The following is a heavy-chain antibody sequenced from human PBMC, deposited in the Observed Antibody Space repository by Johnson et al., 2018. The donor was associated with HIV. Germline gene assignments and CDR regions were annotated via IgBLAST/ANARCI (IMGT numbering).Heavy chain of an antibody. CDR3: ARGGRGVRITMIVVVPNDAFDI. CDR1: GFNFSSYG. D-gene: IGHD3-22*01. V-gene: IGHV3-30*19. CDR2: IWYDGSNK. J-gene: IGHJ3*02. Sequence: QVQLVESGGGVVQPGRSLRLSCAASGFNFSSYGMHWVRQAPGKGLEWVAVIWYDGSNKYYADSVKGRFTISRDSSKNTLYLQMNSLRAEDMAVYYCARGGRGVRITMIVVVPNDAFDIWGQGTMVTVSS.